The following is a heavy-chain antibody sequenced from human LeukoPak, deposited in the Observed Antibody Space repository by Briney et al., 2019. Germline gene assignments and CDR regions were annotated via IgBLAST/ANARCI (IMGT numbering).Heavy chain of an antibody. J-gene: IGHJ4*02. CDR3: ARARGQRLPRVALGTGFDY. D-gene: IGHD6-25*01. V-gene: IGHV5-51*01. Sequence: GESLKISCKGSGYNFTSSWIGWVRQMPGKGLEWMGIFYPGDSYTKYSPSFQGQVTISADKSISTAYLQWSSLKASDTAMYYCARARGQRLPRVALGTGFDYWGQGTLVTVSS. CDR2: FYPGDSYT. CDR1: GYNFTSSW.